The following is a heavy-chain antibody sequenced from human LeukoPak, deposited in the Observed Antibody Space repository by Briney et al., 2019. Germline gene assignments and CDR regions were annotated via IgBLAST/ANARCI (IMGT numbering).Heavy chain of an antibody. D-gene: IGHD6-19*01. CDR1: GGSISSSSYY. CDR2: IYYSGST. J-gene: IGHJ4*02. V-gene: IGHV4-61*05. CDR3: ARLGQWLAVDY. Sequence: VKPSETLSLTCTVSGGSISSSSYYWGWIRQPPGKGLEWIGYIYYSGSTNYNPSLKSRVTISVDTSKNQFSLKLSSVTAADTAVYYCARLGQWLAVDYWGQGTLVTVSS.